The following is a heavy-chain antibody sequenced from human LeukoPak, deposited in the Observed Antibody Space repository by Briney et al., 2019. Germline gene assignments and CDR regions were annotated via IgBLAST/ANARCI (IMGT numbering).Heavy chain of an antibody. J-gene: IGHJ5*02. V-gene: IGHV1-18*01. Sequence: GASVKVSCKASGYTFTSYGISWVRQAPGQGLEWMGWISAYNGNTNYAQKLQGRVTMTTHTSTSTAYMELRSLRSDDTAVYYCARDPCTGGVCLNWFDPWGQGTLVTVSS. CDR3: ARDPCTGGVCLNWFDP. CDR1: GYTFTSYG. CDR2: ISAYNGNT. D-gene: IGHD2-8*02.